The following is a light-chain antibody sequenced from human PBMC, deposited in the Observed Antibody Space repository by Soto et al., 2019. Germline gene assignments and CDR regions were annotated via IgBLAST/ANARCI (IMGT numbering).Light chain of an antibody. V-gene: IGKV3-11*01. J-gene: IGKJ3*01. CDR3: QQRADWPIT. CDR2: DSS. Sequence: EIVLTQSPDTLSLFPGERATLSCRASQNVGNYLAWYQGKPGQAPRLLISDSSNRATGIPARFSGSGSGTDFTLTISGLEPDDFALYFCQQRADWPITFGPGTKVDIK. CDR1: QNVGNY.